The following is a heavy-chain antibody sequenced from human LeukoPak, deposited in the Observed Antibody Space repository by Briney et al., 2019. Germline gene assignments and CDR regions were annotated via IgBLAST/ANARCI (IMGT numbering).Heavy chain of an antibody. Sequence: SQTLSLTCTVSGGSISSGSYYWSWIRQPAGKGLEWIGRIYTSGSTNYNPSLKSRVTISVDTSKNQFSLKLSSVTAADTAVYYCARHNILGSSPYYFDYWGQGTLVTVSS. J-gene: IGHJ4*02. CDR1: GGSISSGSYY. CDR3: ARHNILGSSPYYFDY. D-gene: IGHD6-13*01. V-gene: IGHV4-61*02. CDR2: IYTSGST.